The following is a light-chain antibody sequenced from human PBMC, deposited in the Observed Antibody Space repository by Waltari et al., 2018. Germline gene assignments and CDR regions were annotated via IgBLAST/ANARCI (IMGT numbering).Light chain of an antibody. CDR1: QGIRND. J-gene: IGKJ4*01. V-gene: IGKV1-6*01. CDR2: APS. CDR3: LQDYNYPLT. Sequence: AIQMTQAPSSLSASVGDRVTITCRATQGIRNDVGWYQQKPGKAPKLRIYAPSSLQSGVPSRFSGSGSGTDFTLTISSLQPEDFATYYCLQDYNYPLTFGGGTKVEIK.